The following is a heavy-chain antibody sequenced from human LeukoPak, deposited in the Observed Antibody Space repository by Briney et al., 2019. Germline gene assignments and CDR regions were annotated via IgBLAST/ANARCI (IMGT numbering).Heavy chain of an antibody. V-gene: IGHV4-59*01. J-gene: IGHJ2*01. CDR2: IYYSGST. D-gene: IGHD4-23*01. Sequence: KSSETLSLTCTVSGGSISGYYYNWLRQPPGKGLEWIGYIYYSGSTNYNPSLKSRVTISLDTSKNQFSLKLSSVTTADTAVYYCARSVVTLYWYFDLWGRGALVTVSS. CDR1: GGSISGYY. CDR3: ARSVVTLYWYFDL.